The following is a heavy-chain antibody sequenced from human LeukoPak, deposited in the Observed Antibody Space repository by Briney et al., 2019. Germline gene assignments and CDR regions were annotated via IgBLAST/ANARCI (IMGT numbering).Heavy chain of an antibody. V-gene: IGHV3-53*01. CDR3: ARDDYGDFDYYYYGKDV. D-gene: IGHD4-17*01. CDR2: IYSGGST. J-gene: IGHJ6*02. Sequence: GGSLRLSCAASGFTVSSNYMSWVRQAPGKGLEWVSVIYSGGSTYYADSVKGRFTISRDNSKNTLYLQMNSLRAEDTAVYYCARDDYGDFDYYYYGKDVWGQGTTVTVSS. CDR1: GFTVSSNY.